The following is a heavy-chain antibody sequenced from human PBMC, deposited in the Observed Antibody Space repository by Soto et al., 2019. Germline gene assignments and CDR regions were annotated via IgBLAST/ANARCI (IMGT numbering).Heavy chain of an antibody. J-gene: IGHJ4*02. D-gene: IGHD6-6*01. V-gene: IGHV3-7*01. Sequence: EVQLVESGGGLVQPGGSLRLSCAASGFTFNRYWMGWVRQAPGKEPEWLANIKQDGSERYYVDSVKGRFTISRDNVKNSVYLQMNSLRAEDTAVYYCTRTISALPGDDYWGQGTLVTVSS. CDR2: IKQDGSER. CDR3: TRTISALPGDDY. CDR1: GFTFNRYW.